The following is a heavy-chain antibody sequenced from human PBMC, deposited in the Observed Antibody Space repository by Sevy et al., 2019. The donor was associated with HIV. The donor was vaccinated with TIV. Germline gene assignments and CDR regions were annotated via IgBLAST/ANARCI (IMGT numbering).Heavy chain of an antibody. D-gene: IGHD3-9*01. CDR3: AREILVIPYYYYAMDV. CDR1: GFNFSPYG. V-gene: IGHV3-30*02. CDR2: IGYDGNKI. J-gene: IGHJ6*02. Sequence: GGSLRLSCAASGFNFSPYGMHWVRQAPGKGLEWVSFIGYDGNKIYYADSVKGRFTISRDNAKNSLYLQMNSLRAEDTGVYYCAREILVIPYYYYAMDVWGQGTTVTVSS.